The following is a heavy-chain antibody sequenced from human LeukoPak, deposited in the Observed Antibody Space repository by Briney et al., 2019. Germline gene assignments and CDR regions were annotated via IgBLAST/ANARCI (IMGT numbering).Heavy chain of an antibody. D-gene: IGHD2-15*01. CDR1: GGTFSSYA. J-gene: IGHJ5*02. V-gene: IGHV1-69*04. CDR3: ARWGYYCSGGSCYPNWFDP. CDR2: IIPILGIA. Sequence: GASVKVSCKASGGTFSSYAISWVRQAPGQGLEWMGRIIPILGIANYAQKFQGRVTITADKSTSTAYMELSSLRSEDTAVYYCARWGYYCSGGSCYPNWFDPWGQGTLVTVSS.